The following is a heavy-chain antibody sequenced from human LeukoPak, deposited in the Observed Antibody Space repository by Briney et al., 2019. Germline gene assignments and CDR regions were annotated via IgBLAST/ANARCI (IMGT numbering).Heavy chain of an antibody. Sequence: ASVKVSCKASGYTFTDYNMHWVRQAPGQGPEWMGWMSPHSGDTNYAQKFRGRVTMTRDTSITTAHMELTSLTSDDTAVYYCVRDLYMASPSPDYWGRGTLVTVSS. CDR3: VRDLYMASPSPDY. CDR1: GYTFTDYN. V-gene: IGHV1-2*02. CDR2: MSPHSGDT. D-gene: IGHD4-11*01. J-gene: IGHJ4*02.